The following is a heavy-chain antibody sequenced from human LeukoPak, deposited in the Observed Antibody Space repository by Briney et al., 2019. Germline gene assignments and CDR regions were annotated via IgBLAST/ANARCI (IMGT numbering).Heavy chain of an antibody. V-gene: IGHV3-23*01. J-gene: IGHJ4*02. D-gene: IGHD5-18*01. Sequence: GGSLRLSCAASGFTFSYYAMSWVRQAPGKGLEWVSTLGKSGSTYYADSVKGRFTISRDNSKSTLYLQMNSLRAEDTAVYYCAKRDSAGLHCFDYWGQGTLVTVSS. CDR1: GFTFSYYA. CDR3: AKRDSAGLHCFDY. CDR2: LGKSGST.